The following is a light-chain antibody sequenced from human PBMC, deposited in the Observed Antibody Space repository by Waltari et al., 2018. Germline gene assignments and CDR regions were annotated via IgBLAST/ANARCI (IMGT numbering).Light chain of an antibody. CDR3: QQYDSWPQT. V-gene: IGKV3-15*01. J-gene: IGKJ4*01. CDR1: QSVDYK. CDR2: DIS. Sequence: EVVMTQSPATLSVSPGERATLFCRTSQSVDYKLAWYQHKPGQAPRLLIYDISTRIPGSPARFSGGGSGTLFTLTISSLQSEDFAVYYCQQYDSWPQTFGGGTKV.